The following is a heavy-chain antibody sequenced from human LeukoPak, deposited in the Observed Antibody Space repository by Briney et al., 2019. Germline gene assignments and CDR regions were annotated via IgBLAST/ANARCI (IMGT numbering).Heavy chain of an antibody. Sequence: SGPTLVKPTQTLTLTCTFSGSSLSTSGVGVGWIRQPPGKALEWLALIYWNDDKRYSPSLKSRLTITKDTSKNQVVLTMTNMDPVDTATYYCAHKGYYYDSSGYYEYFQHWGQGTLVTVSS. D-gene: IGHD3-22*01. CDR1: GSSLSTSGVG. CDR3: AHKGYYYDSSGYYEYFQH. J-gene: IGHJ1*01. V-gene: IGHV2-5*01. CDR2: IYWNDDK.